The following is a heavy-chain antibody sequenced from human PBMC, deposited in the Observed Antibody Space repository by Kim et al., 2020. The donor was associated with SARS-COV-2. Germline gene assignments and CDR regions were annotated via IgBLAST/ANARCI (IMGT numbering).Heavy chain of an antibody. Sequence: GGSLRLSCAASGFTFSSYWMHWVRQAPGKGLVWFSRINSDGSSTSYADSVNGRFTISSDNAKNTLYLQMNSLRAEETAVYYCARVGTYYYGSGSYSPRYYFGMDVWGQGTTVTVSS. V-gene: IGHV3-74*01. CDR1: GFTFSSYW. CDR2: INSDGSST. CDR3: ARVGTYYYGSGSYSPRYYFGMDV. J-gene: IGHJ6*02. D-gene: IGHD3-10*01.